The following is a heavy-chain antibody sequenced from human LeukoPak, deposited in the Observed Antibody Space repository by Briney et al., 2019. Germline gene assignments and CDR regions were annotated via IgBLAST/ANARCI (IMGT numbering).Heavy chain of an antibody. V-gene: IGHV3-64D*06. CDR2: ISRNGGST. Sequence: GSLRLSCSASGFTFNSYPVHWVRQAPGKGLEYVSGISRNGGSTYYADSVKGRFTISRDNSKNTLYLQMSSLRAEDTAVYYCVKESGFMVAPDSAFDIWGQGTMVTVSS. J-gene: IGHJ3*02. CDR3: VKESGFMVAPDSAFDI. D-gene: IGHD4/OR15-4a*01. CDR1: GFTFNSYP.